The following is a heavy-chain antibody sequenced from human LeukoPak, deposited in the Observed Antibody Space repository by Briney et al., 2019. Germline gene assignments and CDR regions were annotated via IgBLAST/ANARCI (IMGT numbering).Heavy chain of an antibody. D-gene: IGHD4-23*01. J-gene: IGHJ4*02. Sequence: GGSLRLSCAASGFTLSSYAMSWVRQAPGKGLEWVSAISNSGSSTYYADSVKGRFTISRDNSKNTLYLQMNSLRAEDTAVYYCAKDRKYGGNSRIPDYWGQGTLVTVSS. V-gene: IGHV3-23*01. CDR2: ISNSGSST. CDR3: AKDRKYGGNSRIPDY. CDR1: GFTLSSYA.